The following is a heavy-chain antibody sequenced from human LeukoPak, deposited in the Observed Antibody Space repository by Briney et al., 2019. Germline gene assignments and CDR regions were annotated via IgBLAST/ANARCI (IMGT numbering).Heavy chain of an antibody. CDR3: ARTRRYDSSGYHEY. CDR1: GYSFTTYG. CDR2: ISPNNGNT. J-gene: IGHJ4*02. D-gene: IGHD3-22*01. V-gene: IGHV1-18*01. Sequence: GASVKVSCKASGYSFTTYGISWVRQAPGQGLEWMGWISPNNGNTKYEQKLQGRVTMTTDTSTSTAYMELRSLRSDDTAVHYCARTRRYDSSGYHEYWGQGTLVTVSS.